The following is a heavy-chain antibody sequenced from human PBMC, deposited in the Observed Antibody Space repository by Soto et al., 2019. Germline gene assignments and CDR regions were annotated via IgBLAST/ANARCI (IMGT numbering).Heavy chain of an antibody. V-gene: IGHV2-5*02. CDR3: ARIPYGSGSYSIDWFDP. Sequence: GSGPTLVNPTQTLTLTCTFSGFSLSTSGVGVGWTRQPPGKALEWLALIYWDDDKRYSPSLKSRLTITKDTSKNQVVLTMTNMDPVDTATYYCARIPYGSGSYSIDWFDPWGQGTLVTVSS. J-gene: IGHJ5*02. D-gene: IGHD3-10*01. CDR1: GFSLSTSGVG. CDR2: IYWDDDK.